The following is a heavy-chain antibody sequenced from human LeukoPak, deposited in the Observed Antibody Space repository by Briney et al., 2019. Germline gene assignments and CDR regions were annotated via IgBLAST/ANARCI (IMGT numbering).Heavy chain of an antibody. V-gene: IGHV4-31*03. D-gene: IGHD3-10*01. CDR2: IYYSGST. CDR3: ARAQLWFGELNWFDP. J-gene: IGHJ5*02. CDR1: GGSISSGGYY. Sequence: SQTLSLTCTVSGGSISSGGYYWSWIRQHPGKGLEWIGYIYYSGSTYNPSLKSRVTISVDTSKNQFSLKLSSVTAADTAVYYCARAQLWFGELNWFDPWGQGTLVTVSS.